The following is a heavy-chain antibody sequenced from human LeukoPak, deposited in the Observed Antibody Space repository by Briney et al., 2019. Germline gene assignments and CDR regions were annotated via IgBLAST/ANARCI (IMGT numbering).Heavy chain of an antibody. J-gene: IGHJ4*02. CDR3: TRTYGGFDY. CDR2: IDSDGSRT. D-gene: IGHD4-23*01. V-gene: IGHV3-74*01. Sequence: GRSLRLSCAASGFTFSGYWMHWVRQAPGKGLVWVSRIDSDGSRTTYAHSVKGRFTISRDNAKNTLYLQMNSLRAEDTAVYYCTRTYGGFDYWGQGTLVTVSS. CDR1: GFTFSGYW.